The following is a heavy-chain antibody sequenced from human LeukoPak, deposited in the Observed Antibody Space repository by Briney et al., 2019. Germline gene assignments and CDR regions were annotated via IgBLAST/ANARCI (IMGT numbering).Heavy chain of an antibody. D-gene: IGHD3-10*01. Sequence: GGSMRLSCAAAGFTFSSYGMHWVRQAAGEGLEWVAVISYDGSNKYYADSVKGRFTISRDNSKNTLYLQMNSLRAEDTAAYYCAKGSELQIDSWGQGTLVTVSS. J-gene: IGHJ4*02. V-gene: IGHV3-30*18. CDR2: ISYDGSNK. CDR3: AKGSELQIDS. CDR1: GFTFSSYG.